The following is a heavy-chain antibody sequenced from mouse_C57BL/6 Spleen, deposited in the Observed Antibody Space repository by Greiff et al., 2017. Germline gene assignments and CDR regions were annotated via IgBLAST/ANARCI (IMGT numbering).Heavy chain of an antibody. V-gene: IGHV5-4*01. J-gene: IGHJ1*03. CDR3: ARDQDGYYVCFDV. CDR2: ISDGGSYT. CDR1: GFTFSSYA. D-gene: IGHD2-3*01. Sequence: EVKLMESGGGLVKPGGSLKLSCAASGFTFSSYAMSWVRQTPEKRLEWVATISDGGSYTYYPDNVKGRFTISRDNAKNNLYLQMSHLKSEDTAMYYCARDQDGYYVCFDVWGTGTTVTVSS.